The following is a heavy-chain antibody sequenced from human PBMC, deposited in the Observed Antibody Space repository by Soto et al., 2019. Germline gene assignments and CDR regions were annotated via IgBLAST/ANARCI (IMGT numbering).Heavy chain of an antibody. Sequence: QVQLVQSGPEVRKPGASVKVSCEASGYTFTTSGISWVRQVPGQGLEWMGWISTYNGDTNSAQNFQGRVLMTADTSTGTAYMELMSLKSDDTAVYYCARQGSWPYYYDGLDVWDQGTTVTVSS. CDR2: ISTYNGDT. V-gene: IGHV1-18*01. J-gene: IGHJ6*02. CDR3: ARQGSWPYYYDGLDV. D-gene: IGHD1-26*01. CDR1: GYTFTTSG.